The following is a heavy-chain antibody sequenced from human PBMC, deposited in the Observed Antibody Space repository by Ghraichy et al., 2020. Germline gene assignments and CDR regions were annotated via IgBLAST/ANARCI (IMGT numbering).Heavy chain of an antibody. D-gene: IGHD3-16*01. V-gene: IGHV4-59*01. Sequence: SETLSLTCTVSGGSISNYNWSWIRQPPGKGLEWIGYFYYNGRTNYKPSLKSRVTISIDTSKKQVSLRLGSVTAADTALYYCATYDYSKEGFDYWGQGTLVTVSS. CDR2: FYYNGRT. J-gene: IGHJ4*02. CDR3: ATYDYSKEGFDY. CDR1: GGSISNYN.